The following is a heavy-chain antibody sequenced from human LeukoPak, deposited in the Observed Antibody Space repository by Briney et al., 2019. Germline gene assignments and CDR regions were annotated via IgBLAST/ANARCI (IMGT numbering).Heavy chain of an antibody. J-gene: IGHJ4*02. CDR3: AKGGSGWYYDH. D-gene: IGHD6-19*01. CDR2: VSYDGSNK. V-gene: IGHV3-30*18. Sequence: GGSLRLSCAASGFIFSDLCMTWIRQAPGKGLEWVAVVSYDGSNKYYADSVKGRFTISRDDSKNTVHLQMDSLRAEDTAIYYCAKGGSGWYYDHWGQGTLVTVSS. CDR1: GFIFSDLC.